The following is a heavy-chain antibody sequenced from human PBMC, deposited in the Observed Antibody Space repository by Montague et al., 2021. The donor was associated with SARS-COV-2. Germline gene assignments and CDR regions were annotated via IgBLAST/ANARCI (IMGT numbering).Heavy chain of an antibody. CDR2: IDWDDDK. D-gene: IGHD3-9*01. CDR3: ARTHYDILPGYYYDMDV. J-gene: IGHJ6*02. CDR1: GFSLSTSGMC. V-gene: IGHV2-70*11. Sequence: PALVKPTQTLTLTRTFSGFSLSTSGMCVSRIRQPPGKALEWLARIDWDDDKYYSTSLKTRLTISKDTSKNQVVLTMTNVDPVDTATYYCARTHYDILPGYYYDMDVWGQGTTVTVSS.